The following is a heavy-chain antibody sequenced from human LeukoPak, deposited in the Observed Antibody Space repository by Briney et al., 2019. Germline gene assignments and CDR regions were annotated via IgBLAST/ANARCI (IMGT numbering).Heavy chain of an antibody. CDR2: MYYSGST. Sequence: SETLSLTCSVYGGSVSSGSYYWSWIRQSPGRGLEWVGYMYYSGSTNYSPSLKSRVTISRDTSKNQFSLRLSSVTAADTTIYYCARGSYSGSWYFDYWGQGTLVTVSS. D-gene: IGHD1-26*01. V-gene: IGHV4-61*01. CDR1: GGSVSSGSYY. J-gene: IGHJ4*02. CDR3: ARGSYSGSWYFDY.